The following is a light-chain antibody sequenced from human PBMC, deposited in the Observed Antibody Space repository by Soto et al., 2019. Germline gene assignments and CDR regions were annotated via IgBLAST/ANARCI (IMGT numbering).Light chain of an antibody. J-gene: IGKJ5*01. V-gene: IGKV3-11*01. CDR1: QTVSSF. CDR2: DAS. Sequence: IVVTQSPATLSLSPGERATLFCRASQTVSSFLVWYQQKPGQAPRLLIYDASNRATGVPARFSGSGSGTDFTLTISILEPEVFAVYYCQQSSDWPITFGQGTRLEIK. CDR3: QQSSDWPIT.